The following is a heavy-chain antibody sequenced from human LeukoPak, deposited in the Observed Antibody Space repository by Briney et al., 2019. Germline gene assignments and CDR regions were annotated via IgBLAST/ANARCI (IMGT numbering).Heavy chain of an antibody. CDR1: GGSISSGGYS. CDR2: IYHSGST. J-gene: IGHJ4*02. Sequence: PSETLSLTCAVSGGSISSGGYSWSWIRQPPGKGLEWIGYIYHSGSTYYNPSLKSRVTISVDTSKNQFSLKLSSVTAADTAVYYCARFGADSPGAEYYFDYWGQGTLVTVSS. CDR3: ARFGADSPGAEYYFDY. D-gene: IGHD2-21*01. V-gene: IGHV4-30-2*01.